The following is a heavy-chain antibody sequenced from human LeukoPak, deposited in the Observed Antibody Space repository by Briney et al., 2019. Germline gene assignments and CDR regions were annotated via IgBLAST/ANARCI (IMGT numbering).Heavy chain of an antibody. CDR3: ARGPLPYCSGGSCNYYYGMDV. D-gene: IGHD2-15*01. J-gene: IGHJ6*02. CDR2: IKQDGSEK. V-gene: IGHV3-7*05. Sequence: GGSLRLSCTASGFTFSSYWMSWVRQTPEKGLEWVANIKQDGSEKVYVDSVKGRFTISRDNAKSSLYLQMSGLRAEDTAVYYCARGPLPYCSGGSCNYYYGMDVWGQGTTVTVSS. CDR1: GFTFSSYW.